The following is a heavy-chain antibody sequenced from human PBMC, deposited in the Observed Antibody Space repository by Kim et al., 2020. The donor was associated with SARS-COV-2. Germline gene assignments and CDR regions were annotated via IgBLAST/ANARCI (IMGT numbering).Heavy chain of an antibody. V-gene: IGHV4-39*07. Sequence: LKSRVTISVDTAKNQFSLKLSSVTAADTAVYYCAGGRWLQFMGGSYFDYWGQGTLVTVSS. CDR3: AGGRWLQFMGGSYFDY. J-gene: IGHJ4*02. D-gene: IGHD5-12*01.